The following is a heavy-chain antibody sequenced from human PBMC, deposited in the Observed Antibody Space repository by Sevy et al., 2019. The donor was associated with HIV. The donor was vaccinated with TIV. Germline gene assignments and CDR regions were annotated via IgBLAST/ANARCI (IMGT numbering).Heavy chain of an antibody. D-gene: IGHD2-2*01. J-gene: IGHJ5*02. CDR2: IKQDESEK. CDR3: ARDRYCSTSRCYNWIDP. CDR1: GFTFSTYW. V-gene: IGHV3-7*01. Sequence: GGSLRLSCAASGFTFSTYWMHWVRQAPGKGLEWVANIKQDESEKYYVASVKGRFTISRDNAKNSLYLQMNSLRAEDTAMYYCARDRYCSTSRCYNWIDPWGQGTLVTVSS.